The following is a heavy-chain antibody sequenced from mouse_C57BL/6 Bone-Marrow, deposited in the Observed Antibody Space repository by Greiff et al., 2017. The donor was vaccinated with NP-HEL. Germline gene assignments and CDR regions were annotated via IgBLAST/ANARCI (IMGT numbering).Heavy chain of an antibody. V-gene: IGHV14-4*01. Sequence: EVQVVESGAELVRPGASVKLSCTASGFNIKDDYMHWVKQRPEQGLEWIGWIDPENGDTEYASKFQGKATITADTSSNTAYLQLSSLTSEDTAVYYCTTGLYDGYFAYWGQGTLVTVSA. D-gene: IGHD2-3*01. CDR1: GFNIKDDY. J-gene: IGHJ3*01. CDR2: IDPENGDT. CDR3: TTGLYDGYFAY.